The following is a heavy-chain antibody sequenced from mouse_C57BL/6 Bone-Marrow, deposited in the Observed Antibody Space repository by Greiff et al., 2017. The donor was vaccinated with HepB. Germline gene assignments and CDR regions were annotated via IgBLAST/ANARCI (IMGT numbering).Heavy chain of an antibody. CDR1: GYSITSGYD. V-gene: IGHV3-1*01. J-gene: IGHJ2*01. Sequence: EVQLQQSGPGMVKPSQSLSLTCTVTGYSITSGYDWHWIRHFPGNKLEWMGYISYSGSTNYNPSLKSRISITHDTSKNHFFLKLNSVTTEDTATYYCARAPYYYGTPRGYYFDYWGQGTTLTVSS. CDR2: ISYSGST. D-gene: IGHD1-1*01. CDR3: ARAPYYYGTPRGYYFDY.